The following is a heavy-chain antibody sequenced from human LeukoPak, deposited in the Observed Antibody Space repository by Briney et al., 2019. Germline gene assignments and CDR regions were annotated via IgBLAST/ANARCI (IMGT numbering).Heavy chain of an antibody. D-gene: IGHD6-6*01. J-gene: IGHJ4*02. V-gene: IGHV4-59*01. CDR3: ARGLEYSSWEQIYFDY. Sequence: SETLSLTCTVSGGSISSYYWSWIRQPPGKGLEWIGYIYYSGSTYYNPSLKSRVTISVDTSKNQFSLKVSSVTAADTAVYYCARGLEYSSWEQIYFDYWGQGTLVTVSS. CDR2: IYYSGST. CDR1: GGSISSYY.